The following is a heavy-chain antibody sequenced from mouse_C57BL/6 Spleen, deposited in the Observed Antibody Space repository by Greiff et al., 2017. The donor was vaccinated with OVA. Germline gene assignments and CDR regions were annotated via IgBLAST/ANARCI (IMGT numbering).Heavy chain of an antibody. CDR1: GYTFTDYE. J-gene: IGHJ2*01. D-gene: IGHD1-1*01. Sequence: VQLQQSGAELVRPGASVTLSCKASGYTFTDYEMHWVKQTPVHGLEWIGAIDPETGGTAYNQKFKGKAILTADKSSSTAYMELCSLTSEDSAVYYCTREAYYYGSSEDYWGQGTTLTVSS. V-gene: IGHV1-15*01. CDR3: TREAYYYGSSEDY. CDR2: IDPETGGT.